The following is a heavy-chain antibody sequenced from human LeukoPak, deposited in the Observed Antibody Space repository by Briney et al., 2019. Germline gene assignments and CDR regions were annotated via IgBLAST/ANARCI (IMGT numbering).Heavy chain of an antibody. V-gene: IGHV3-66*01. Sequence: PGGSLRLSCAASGFTVSSNYMSWVRQAPGKGLEWVSVIYSGGSTYYADSVKGRFTISRDNSKNTLNLQMNSLRAEDTAVYYCASSRGHDAFDIWGQGTMVTVSS. CDR2: IYSGGST. D-gene: IGHD2-2*01. CDR1: GFTVSSNY. J-gene: IGHJ3*02. CDR3: ASSRGHDAFDI.